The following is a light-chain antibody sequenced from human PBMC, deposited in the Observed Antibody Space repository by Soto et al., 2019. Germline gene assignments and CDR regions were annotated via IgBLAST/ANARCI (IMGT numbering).Light chain of an antibody. CDR3: QQYNSYPQT. Sequence: DIQMTQSHSTLSASVGDRVTITCRASQSISSWLAWYQQKPGKAPKLLIYDAYSLESGFPSRFSGSGSGTEFTLSISRLQPDDFATCYCQQYNSYPQTLGPGNTLAIK. CDR1: QSISSW. CDR2: DAY. V-gene: IGKV1-5*01. J-gene: IGKJ2*01.